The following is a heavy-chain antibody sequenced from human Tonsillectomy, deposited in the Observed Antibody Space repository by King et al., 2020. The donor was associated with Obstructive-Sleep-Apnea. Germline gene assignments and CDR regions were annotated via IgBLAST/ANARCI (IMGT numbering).Heavy chain of an antibody. CDR3: PTENLQLVPYYYYGMDV. Sequence: VQLVESGGGLVKPGGSLRLSCAASGFTFSNAWMSWVRQAPGKGLEWVGRIKSKTDGGTTDYAAPVKGRFTISRDDSKNTLYLQMNSLKTEDKAVYYCPTENLQLVPYYYYGMDVWGQGTTVTVSS. V-gene: IGHV3-15*01. D-gene: IGHD6-13*01. J-gene: IGHJ6*02. CDR1: GFTFSNAW. CDR2: IKSKTDGGTT.